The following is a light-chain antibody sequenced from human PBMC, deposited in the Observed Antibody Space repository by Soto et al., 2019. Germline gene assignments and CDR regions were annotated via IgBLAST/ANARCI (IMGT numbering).Light chain of an antibody. CDR2: RVS. V-gene: IGKV2-30*02. J-gene: IGKJ2*01. CDR3: MQGKHWPPYT. Sequence: DVVMTQSPLSLPVNLGEPAAISCRSTQSLVHSDGDTYLSWFHQRPGQSPRRLMFRVSKRDFGVPPRFIGSGSGTDFTLEITSVEAEDVGVYYCMQGKHWPPYTLGQGTRLEIK. CDR1: QSLVHSDGDTY.